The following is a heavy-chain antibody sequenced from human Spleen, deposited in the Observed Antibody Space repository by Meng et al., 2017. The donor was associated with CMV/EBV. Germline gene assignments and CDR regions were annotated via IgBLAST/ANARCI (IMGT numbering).Heavy chain of an antibody. J-gene: IGHJ4*02. CDR3: ARRGDNHLLEY. CDR1: GYSFTSYW. V-gene: IGHV5-51*01. Sequence: CKGSGYSFTSYWIGWVRQMPGKGLEWMGIIYPGDSDTTYSPAFQGQVSISADKSINTAYLQWSSLLASDTAIYYCARRGDNHLLEYWGQGTLVTVSS. CDR2: IYPGDSDT. D-gene: IGHD2-21*02.